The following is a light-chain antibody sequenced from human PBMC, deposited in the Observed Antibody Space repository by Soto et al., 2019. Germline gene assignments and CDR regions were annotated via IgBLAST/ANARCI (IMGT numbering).Light chain of an antibody. Sequence: QYVLTQPPSVSGAPGQRVTISCTGSSSNIGAGYDVHWYQQLPGTAPKLLIYGNSNRPSGVPDRFSGSKSGTSASLAITGLQAEDEADYYCQSYDSSLSGVVFGGGTKVTGL. CDR3: QSYDSSLSGVV. CDR2: GNS. V-gene: IGLV1-40*01. J-gene: IGLJ2*01. CDR1: SSNIGAGYD.